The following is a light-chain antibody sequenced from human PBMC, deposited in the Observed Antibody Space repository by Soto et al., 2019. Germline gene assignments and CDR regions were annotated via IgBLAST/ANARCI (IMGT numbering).Light chain of an antibody. CDR3: CSYTSSSTLYV. CDR1: SSDVGGYSY. J-gene: IGLJ1*01. Sequence: QSVLTQPASVSGSPGQSITISCTGTSSDVGGYSYVSWYQHHPGKAPKLMIYEVSNRPSGVSNRFSGYKSGNTASLTISGLQAEHEADYYCCSYTSSSTLYVFGPGTKLTVL. V-gene: IGLV2-14*01. CDR2: EVS.